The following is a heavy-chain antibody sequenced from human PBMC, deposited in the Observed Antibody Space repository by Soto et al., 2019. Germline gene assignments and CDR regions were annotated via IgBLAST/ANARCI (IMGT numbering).Heavy chain of an antibody. J-gene: IGHJ5*02. Sequence: GGSLRLSYTASGFTFDDYAMHWVRQAPGKGLEWVSGISWNSGSIGYADSVKGRFTISRDNDKNSLYLQMNSLRAEDTALYYCAKDSAARNPAHAWFDPWGQGTLVTVSS. CDR3: AKDSAARNPAHAWFDP. CDR1: GFTFDDYA. D-gene: IGHD6-6*01. V-gene: IGHV3-9*01. CDR2: ISWNSGSI.